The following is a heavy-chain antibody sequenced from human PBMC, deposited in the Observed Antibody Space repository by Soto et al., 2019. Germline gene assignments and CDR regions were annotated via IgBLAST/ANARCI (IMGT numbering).Heavy chain of an antibody. CDR2: IDPSDSQT. CDR1: GYSFAGYW. J-gene: IGHJ4*02. D-gene: IGHD3-22*01. Sequence: GESLKISCKGSGYSFAGYWITWVRQKPGKGLEWMGRIDPSDSQTYYSPSFRGHVTISVARSITTVFLQWSSLRASDTAMYYCARQIYDSDTGPNFQYYFDSWGQGTPVTVSS. V-gene: IGHV5-10-1*01. CDR3: ARQIYDSDTGPNFQYYFDS.